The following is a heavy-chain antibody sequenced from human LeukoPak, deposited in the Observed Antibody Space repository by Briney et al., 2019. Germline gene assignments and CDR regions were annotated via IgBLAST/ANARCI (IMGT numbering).Heavy chain of an antibody. Sequence: PSETLSLTCTVSGGSMTNSTYYWGWIRQPPGKGLEWIVTIYYSGITYYNPSRKIRITIAIDTSKNQSFLKMNSVNAADTAFYYCAREMGHDLKELDSWGQGTLVTVSS. CDR1: GGSMTNSTYY. J-gene: IGHJ4*02. D-gene: IGHD3-3*01. CDR3: AREMGHDLKELDS. CDR2: IYYSGIT. V-gene: IGHV4-39*07.